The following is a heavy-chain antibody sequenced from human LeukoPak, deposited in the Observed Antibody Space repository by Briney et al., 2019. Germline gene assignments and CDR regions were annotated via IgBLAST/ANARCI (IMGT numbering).Heavy chain of an antibody. Sequence: NPGGSLRLSCAASGFTFSSYSMNWVRQAPGKGLEWVSSISSSSSYIYYADSVKGRFTISRDNSKNTLYLQMNSLRAEDTAVYYCATDHSGWWVRAVGAPLVVDYWGQGTLVTVSS. CDR2: ISSSSSYI. J-gene: IGHJ4*02. V-gene: IGHV3-21*04. CDR3: ATDHSGWWVRAVGAPLVVDY. D-gene: IGHD1-26*01. CDR1: GFTFSSYS.